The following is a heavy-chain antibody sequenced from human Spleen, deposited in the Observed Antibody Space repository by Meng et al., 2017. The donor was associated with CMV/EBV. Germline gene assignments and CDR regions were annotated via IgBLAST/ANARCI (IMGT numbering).Heavy chain of an antibody. CDR2: FDPEDGET. CDR3: VTDDLCSGGDCSVGY. D-gene: IGHD2-21*02. J-gene: IGHJ4*02. Sequence: ASVKVSCKVSGYNIIELSMQWVRQAPGKGLEWMGGFDPEDGETIFAQKFQGRVRLTEDTSTNTAYMELRSRTSADTAVYYCVTDDLCSGGDCSVGYWGQGVLVTVSS. V-gene: IGHV1-24*01. CDR1: GYNIIELS.